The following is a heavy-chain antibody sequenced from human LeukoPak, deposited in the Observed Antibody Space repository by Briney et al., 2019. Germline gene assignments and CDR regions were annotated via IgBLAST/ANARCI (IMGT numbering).Heavy chain of an antibody. CDR2: ISSSGSTI. Sequence: GGSLRLSCAASGFTFSDYYMSWIRQAPGKGLEWVSYISSSGSTIYYADSVKGRFTISRDNAKNSLYLQMNSLRAEDTAVYYCARPGRSGWFPDAFDIWGQGTMVTVSS. V-gene: IGHV3-11*04. CDR1: GFTFSDYY. J-gene: IGHJ3*02. CDR3: ARPGRSGWFPDAFDI. D-gene: IGHD6-19*01.